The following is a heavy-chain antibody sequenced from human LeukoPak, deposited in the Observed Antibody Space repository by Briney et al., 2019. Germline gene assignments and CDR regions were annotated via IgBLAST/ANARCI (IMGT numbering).Heavy chain of an antibody. CDR3: ARDTGSNFFDP. D-gene: IGHD1-26*01. Sequence: ASVKVSCKASGHTVTTYGIIWVRQAPGQGLEWMGWISTYNAKAKYAQNLQGRVAMTTATSTSTVYMELKRLTSDDTAVYYCARDTGSNFFDPWGQGTLVTVAS. CDR1: GHTVTTYG. CDR2: ISTYNAKA. V-gene: IGHV1-18*01. J-gene: IGHJ5*02.